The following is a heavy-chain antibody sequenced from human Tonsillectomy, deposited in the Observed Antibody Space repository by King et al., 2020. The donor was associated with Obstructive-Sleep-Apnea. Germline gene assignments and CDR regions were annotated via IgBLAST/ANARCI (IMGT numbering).Heavy chain of an antibody. CDR1: GFTFSSYW. J-gene: IGHJ4*02. Sequence: VQLVESGGGVVQPGGSLRLSCAASGFTFSSYWMHWVRQAPGKGLVWVSRINSDGSRTSYADFVEDRFTISRDNAKNTLYLQMNSLRAEDTAAYYCAREYYDSSGYLVYWGQGTLVTVSS. V-gene: IGHV3-74*01. CDR3: AREYYDSSGYLVY. D-gene: IGHD3-22*01. CDR2: INSDGSRT.